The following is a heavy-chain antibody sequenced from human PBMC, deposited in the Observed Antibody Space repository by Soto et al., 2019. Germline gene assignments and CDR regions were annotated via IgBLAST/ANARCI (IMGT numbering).Heavy chain of an antibody. D-gene: IGHD6-13*01. CDR2: ISYDGTTK. J-gene: IGHJ4*02. Sequence: QVHLVESGGGVVRPGGSLRLSCAASGFTFSTHAMHWVRQAPGKGLESVALISYDGTTKYYADSVKGRFTISRDNSKNTLYLQMNSLRGEDMAIYYCARDRPYSSSWYPEYWGQGTLVTVSS. CDR1: GFTFSTHA. CDR3: ARDRPYSSSWYPEY. V-gene: IGHV3-30-3*01.